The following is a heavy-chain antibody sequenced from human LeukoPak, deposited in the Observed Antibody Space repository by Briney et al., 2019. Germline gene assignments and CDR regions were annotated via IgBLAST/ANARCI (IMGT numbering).Heavy chain of an antibody. V-gene: IGHV3-49*04. CDR1: GFTFGEYA. CDR2: IRSKAYGGTT. D-gene: IGHD6-19*01. J-gene: IGHJ4*02. Sequence: PGGSLRLSCTASGFTFGEYAMSGVRQAPGRGLEGVGFIRSKAYGGTTEYAASVKGRFTISRDDSKSIAYLQMNSLKAEDTAVYYCTGGSTRYSSGWYRGSYYFDYWGQGTLVTVSS. CDR3: TGGSTRYSSGWYRGSYYFDY.